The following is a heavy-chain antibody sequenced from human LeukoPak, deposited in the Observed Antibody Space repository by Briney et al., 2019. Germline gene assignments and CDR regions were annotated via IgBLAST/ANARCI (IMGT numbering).Heavy chain of an antibody. CDR2: ISSSSSYI. Sequence: GGSLRLSCAASGFTFSSYSMNWVRQAPGKRLEWVSSISSSSSYIYYADSVKGRFTISRDNAKNSLYLQMNSLRAEDTAVYYCARAGYCSSTSCYALDYWGQGTLVTVSS. CDR1: GFTFSSYS. CDR3: ARAGYCSSTSCYALDY. V-gene: IGHV3-21*01. D-gene: IGHD2-2*03. J-gene: IGHJ4*02.